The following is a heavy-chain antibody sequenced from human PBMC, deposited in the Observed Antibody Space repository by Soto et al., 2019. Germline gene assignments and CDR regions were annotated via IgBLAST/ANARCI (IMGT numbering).Heavy chain of an antibody. D-gene: IGHD1-26*01. Sequence: TLSLTCTVSGGSISSSSYYWGWIRQPPGKGLEWIGSIYYSGSTYYNPSLKSRVTISVDTSKNQFSLKLSSVTAADTAVYYCARHSPLATYYYYYMDVWGKGTTVTVSS. CDR2: IYYSGST. CDR1: GGSISSSSYY. J-gene: IGHJ6*03. CDR3: ARHSPLATYYYYYMDV. V-gene: IGHV4-39*01.